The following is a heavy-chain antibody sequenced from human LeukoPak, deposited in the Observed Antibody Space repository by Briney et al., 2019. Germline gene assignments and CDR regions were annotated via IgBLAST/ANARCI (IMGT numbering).Heavy chain of an antibody. J-gene: IGHJ4*02. CDR2: ISAYNGNT. D-gene: IGHD3-3*01. CDR1: GYTFTSYD. V-gene: IGHV1-18*01. CDR3: ARDRGDYDFWSGYYAQGPLFDY. Sequence: GASVKVSCKASGYTFTSYDISWVRQAPGQGLEWMGWISAYNGNTNYAQKLQGRVTMTTDTSTGTAYMELRSLRSDDTAVYYCARDRGDYDFWSGYYAQGPLFDYWGQGTLVTVSS.